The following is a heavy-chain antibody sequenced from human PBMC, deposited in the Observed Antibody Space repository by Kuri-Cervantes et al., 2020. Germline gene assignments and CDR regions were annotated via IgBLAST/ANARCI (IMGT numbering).Heavy chain of an antibody. V-gene: IGHV3-49*03. D-gene: IGHD6-13*01. CDR1: GFTFGDYA. CDR2: IRSKAYGGTT. J-gene: IGHJ6*02. CDR3: AKEVIAAEEMIYYYYGMDV. Sequence: GGSLRLSCTASGFTFGDYAMSWFRQAPGKGLEWVGFIRSKAYGGTTEYAASVKGRFTISRDDSKSIAYLQMNSLRAEDTAVYYCAKEVIAAEEMIYYYYGMDVWGQGTTVTVSS.